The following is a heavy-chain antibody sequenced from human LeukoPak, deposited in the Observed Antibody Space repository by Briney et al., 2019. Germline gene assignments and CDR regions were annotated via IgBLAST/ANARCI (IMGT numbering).Heavy chain of an antibody. V-gene: IGHV5-51*01. Sequence: GESLRISCKGSGYTFSSCWIGWVRQMPGKGLEWMGIIYPGDSDTRYSPSLQGQVTISVDTSIGTAYLQWSSLKASDTAIYYCARQNDFRLDYWGQGTLVTVSS. J-gene: IGHJ4*02. CDR1: GYTFSSCW. CDR2: IYPGDSDT. CDR3: ARQNDFRLDY. D-gene: IGHD3-3*01.